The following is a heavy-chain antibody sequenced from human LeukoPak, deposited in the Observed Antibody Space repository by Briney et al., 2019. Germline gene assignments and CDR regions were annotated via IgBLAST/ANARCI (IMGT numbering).Heavy chain of an antibody. CDR2: ISAYNGNT. D-gene: IGHD3-3*01. V-gene: IGHV1-18*01. J-gene: IGHJ6*03. CDR3: ARVENDFWSGASGGYYYYYMDV. CDR1: GYTFTSYG. Sequence: ASVKVSCKASGYTFTSYGISWVRQAPGQGLEWMGWISAYNGNTNYAQKLQGRVTMTTDTSTSTAYMELRSLRSDDTAVYYCARVENDFWSGASGGYYYYYMDVWGKGTTVTVSS.